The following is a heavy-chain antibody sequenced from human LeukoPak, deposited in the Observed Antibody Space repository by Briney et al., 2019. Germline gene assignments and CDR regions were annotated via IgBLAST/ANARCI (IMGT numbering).Heavy chain of an antibody. CDR2: IYSDNT. D-gene: IGHD4/OR15-4a*01. V-gene: IGHV3-53*01. CDR3: ARRAGAYSHPYDY. CDR1: GFTDRSNS. Sequence: GGSLRLSCTVSGFTDRSNSMSWVRQAPGKGPEWVSFIYSDNTHYSDSVKGRFTISRDNSKNTLYLQMNSLRAEDTAVYYCARRAGAYSHPYDYWGQGTLVTVSS. J-gene: IGHJ4*02.